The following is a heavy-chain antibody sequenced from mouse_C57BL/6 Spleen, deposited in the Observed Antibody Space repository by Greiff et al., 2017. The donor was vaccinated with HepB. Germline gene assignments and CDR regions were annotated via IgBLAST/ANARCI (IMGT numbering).Heavy chain of an antibody. CDR1: GFTFSDYY. J-gene: IGHJ4*01. CDR3: ARRVTHYSAMDY. V-gene: IGHV5-12*01. Sequence: EVKLVESGGGLVQPGGSLKLSCAASGFTFSDYYMYWVRQTPEKRLEWVAYISNGGGSTYYPDTVKGRFTISRDNAKNTLYLQMSRLKSEDTAMYYCARRVTHYSAMDYWGQGTSVTVSS. D-gene: IGHD2-12*01. CDR2: ISNGGGST.